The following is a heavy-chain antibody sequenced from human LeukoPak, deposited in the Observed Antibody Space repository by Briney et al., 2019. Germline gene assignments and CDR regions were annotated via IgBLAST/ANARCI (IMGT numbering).Heavy chain of an antibody. J-gene: IGHJ4*02. D-gene: IGHD3-22*01. CDR3: AKHDTIEYYFDY. CDR2: IIIISSYI. V-gene: IGHV3-21*04. CDR1: GFTFTTYE. Sequence: IPGGSLRLSHAASGFTFTTYEINCVRQAPGEWLESVSSIIIISSYIYYAHSVKGRFTISRDNAKNSLYRQMNSLRAEDTTVYYCAKHDTIEYYFDYWGQRTLVTVSS.